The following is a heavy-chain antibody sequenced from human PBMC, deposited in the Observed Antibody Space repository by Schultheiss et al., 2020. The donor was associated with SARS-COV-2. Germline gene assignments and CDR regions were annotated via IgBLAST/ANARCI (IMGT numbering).Heavy chain of an antibody. CDR1: GFTFSSYW. J-gene: IGHJ4*02. CDR2: ISYDGSNK. Sequence: GGSLRLSCAASGFTFSSYWMSWVRQAPGKGLEWVAVISYDGSNKYYADSVKGRFTISRDNSKNTLYLQMNSLRAEDTAVYYCAKSTGFRLERLHYFDYWGQGTLVTVSS. V-gene: IGHV3-30*18. CDR3: AKSTGFRLERLHYFDY. D-gene: IGHD1-1*01.